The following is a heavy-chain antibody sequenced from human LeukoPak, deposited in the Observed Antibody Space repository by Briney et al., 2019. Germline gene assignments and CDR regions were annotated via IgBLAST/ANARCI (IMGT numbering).Heavy chain of an antibody. V-gene: IGHV4-34*01. CDR3: ATVYGDYVGADYFDY. CDR1: GGSFSGYY. CDR2: INHSGST. D-gene: IGHD4-17*01. Sequence: PSETLSLTCAVYGGSFSGYYWSWIRQPPGKGLEWIGEINHSGSTNYNPSLKSRVTISVDTSKNQFSLKLSSVTAADTAVYYCATVYGDYVGADYFDYWGQGTLVTVSS. J-gene: IGHJ4*02.